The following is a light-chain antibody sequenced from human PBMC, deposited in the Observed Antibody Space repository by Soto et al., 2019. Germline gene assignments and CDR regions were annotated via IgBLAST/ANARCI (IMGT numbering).Light chain of an antibody. CDR1: QNIGSW. CDR2: DAS. J-gene: IGKJ1*01. CDR3: QQYETFSGT. Sequence: DIQMTQSPSTLSASVGDVVTITFRASQNIGSWLAWYQQKPGEAPKLLIYDASALPRGVPSRFSGSGSGTKFTLTIASLQPDDFATYYCQQYETFSGTFGPGTKVDIK. V-gene: IGKV1-5*01.